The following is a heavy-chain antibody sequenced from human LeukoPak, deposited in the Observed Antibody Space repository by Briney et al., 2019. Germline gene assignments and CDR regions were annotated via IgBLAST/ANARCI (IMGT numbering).Heavy chain of an antibody. CDR1: GYRFTTYW. V-gene: IGHV5-51*01. CDR3: ARQGVAPGTQYFYYGMDV. J-gene: IGHJ6*02. CDR2: IFPGYSHT. Sequence: PGESLLISCKPSGYRFTTYWMGCLRQMPGEGLEWMGIIFPGYSHTRYSPSFRGQVTISADKSISTAYLQWSSLRASDTAMYYCARQGVAPGTQYFYYGMDVWGQGTTVTVSS. D-gene: IGHD2-15*01.